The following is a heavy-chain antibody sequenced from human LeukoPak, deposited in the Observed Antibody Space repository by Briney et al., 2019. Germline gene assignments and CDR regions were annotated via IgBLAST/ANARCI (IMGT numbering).Heavy chain of an antibody. CDR1: GGTFSSYA. J-gene: IGHJ4*02. Sequence: GASVKVSCKASGGTFSSYAISWVRQAPGQGLEWMGRIIPIFGTANYAQKFQGRVTITTDESTSTAYMELSSLRSEDTAVYYCARCRIVLIDTAMVNGYFDYWGQGTLVTVYS. CDR3: ARCRIVLIDTAMVNGYFDY. CDR2: IIPIFGTA. V-gene: IGHV1-69*05. D-gene: IGHD5-18*01.